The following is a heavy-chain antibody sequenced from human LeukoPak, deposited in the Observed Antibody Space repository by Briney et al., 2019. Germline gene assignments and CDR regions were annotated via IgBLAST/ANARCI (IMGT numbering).Heavy chain of an antibody. CDR2: IKKDGSEK. D-gene: IGHD2-15*01. CDR1: GFSFSSYW. CDR3: ARWPGYCSGGSCYRGGDY. V-gene: IGHV3-7*03. Sequence: GGSLSLSCAASGFSFSSYWMSWVRQAAGKGLEWVANIKKDGSEKYYVASVKGRFTISRDNAKNTLYLQMNSLTAEDTAVYYCARWPGYCSGGSCYRGGDYWGQGTLVTVSS. J-gene: IGHJ4*02.